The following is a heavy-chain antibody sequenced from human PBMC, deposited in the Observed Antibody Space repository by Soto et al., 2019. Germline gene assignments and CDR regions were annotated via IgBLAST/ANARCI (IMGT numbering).Heavy chain of an antibody. V-gene: IGHV3-23*01. Sequence: VQLLESGGGLVQPGGSLRLSCGVSGFTFSTYAMNWVRQAPGKGLEWLSLISGSGSGTYYADSVKGRFTISRDNSENTLYLQMNSLRAEDTAVYYCAKDQGNTIVGASRGFAHCGHGSLVTVSS. D-gene: IGHD1-26*01. CDR2: ISGSGSGT. CDR3: AKDQGNTIVGASRGFAH. J-gene: IGHJ4*01. CDR1: GFTFSTYA.